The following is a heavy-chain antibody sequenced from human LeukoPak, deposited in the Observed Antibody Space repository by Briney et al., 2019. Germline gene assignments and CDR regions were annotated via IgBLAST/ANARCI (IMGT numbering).Heavy chain of an antibody. Sequence: GGSLRLSCAASGFTFSNAWMSWVRQAPGKGLEWVGRIKSKTDGGTTDYAAPVKGRFTISRDDSKNTLYLQMNSLKTEDTAVYYCAREVASNYYYYGMDVWGQGTTVTVSS. J-gene: IGHJ6*02. CDR2: IKSKTDGGTT. D-gene: IGHD2-15*01. CDR3: AREVASNYYYYGMDV. CDR1: GFTFSNAW. V-gene: IGHV3-15*01.